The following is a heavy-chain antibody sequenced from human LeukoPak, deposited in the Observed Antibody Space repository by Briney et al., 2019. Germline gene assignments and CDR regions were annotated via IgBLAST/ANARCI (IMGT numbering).Heavy chain of an antibody. V-gene: IGHV3-23*01. CDR3: AKELVGAIRLFDY. D-gene: IGHD1-26*01. CDR2: ISGSGGTT. J-gene: IGHJ4*02. CDR1: GFTFGDYA. Sequence: PGGSLRLSCTASGFTFGDYAMSWVRQAPGKGLEWVSVISGSGGTTYYADSVKGRFTIPRDNSKNTLYLQMNSLRAEDTAVYYCAKELVGAIRLFDYWGQGTLVTVSS.